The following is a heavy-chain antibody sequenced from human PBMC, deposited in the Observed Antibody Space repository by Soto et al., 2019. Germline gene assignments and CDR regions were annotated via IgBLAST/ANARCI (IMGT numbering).Heavy chain of an antibody. V-gene: IGHV4-59*01. J-gene: IGHJ5*02. CDR1: GGSISSYY. CDR3: ARVNHFWSGYPSVWFDP. D-gene: IGHD3-3*02. CDR2: IYYSGST. Sequence: SETLSLTCTVSGGSISSYYWSWIRQPPGKGLEWIGYIYYSGSTNYNPSLKSRVTISVDTSKNKFSLKLSSVTAAATAVYYCARVNHFWSGYPSVWFDPWGQGTLVTVSS.